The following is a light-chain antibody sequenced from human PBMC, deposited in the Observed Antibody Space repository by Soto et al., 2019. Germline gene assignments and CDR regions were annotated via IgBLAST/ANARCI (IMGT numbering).Light chain of an antibody. CDR3: QKYDSSPTT. V-gene: IGKV3-20*01. CDR1: QSVHSSH. CDR2: GAS. Sequence: EIVLTQSPGTLSLSPGKRATLSCWASQSVHSSHLAWYQQRPGQPPRLLIYGASSRATGIPDRFSGSGSGTVFTLTISRLEPEDFAVYFCQKYDSSPTTFGQGTKVEIK. J-gene: IGKJ1*01.